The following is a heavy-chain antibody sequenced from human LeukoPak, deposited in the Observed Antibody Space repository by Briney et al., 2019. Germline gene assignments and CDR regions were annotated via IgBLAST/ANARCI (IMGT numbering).Heavy chain of an antibody. CDR1: GYTYTSDD. V-gene: IGHV1-8*01. CDR3: ARGHRIAVTGPSPY. D-gene: IGHD6-19*01. J-gene: IGHJ4*02. Sequence: GASVKVSCKASGYTYTSDDINWVRQATGQGLEWMGGMNPNSGNTGYAQKFQGRVTMTRNTSISTAYMELSSLRSEDTAVYYCARGHRIAVTGPSPYWGQGTLVTVSS. CDR2: MNPNSGNT.